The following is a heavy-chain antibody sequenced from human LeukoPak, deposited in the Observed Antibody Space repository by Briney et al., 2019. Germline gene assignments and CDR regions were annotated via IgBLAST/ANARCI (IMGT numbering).Heavy chain of an antibody. CDR3: ARHGGSGFFDY. CDR1: GGSISTYY. Sequence: SETLSLTCTVSGGSISTYYWSWIRQPPGKGLEWIGYSYNSGTTTPHPPLQRRVTISVDPSKNQCSLGLTSVTAADTAVYYCARHGGSGFFDYWGQGTLVTVSS. V-gene: IGHV4-59*08. CDR2: SYNSGTT. J-gene: IGHJ4*02. D-gene: IGHD3-3*01.